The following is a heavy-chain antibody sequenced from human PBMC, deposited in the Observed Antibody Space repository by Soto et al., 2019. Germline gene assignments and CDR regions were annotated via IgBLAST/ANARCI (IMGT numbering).Heavy chain of an antibody. CDR1: GGSISSGGYY. J-gene: IGHJ4*02. V-gene: IGHV4-31*03. Sequence: QVQLQESGPGLVKPSQTLSLTCTVSGGSISSGGYYWSWIRQHPGKGLEWIGYIYYSGSTYYNPSLKSRVTISGDTPTNYCPLKLRSVTAADTAVYYCARVGPTLPNPPYYFDYWGQGTLVTVSS. CDR2: IYYSGST. CDR3: ARVGPTLPNPPYYFDY. D-gene: IGHD1-26*01.